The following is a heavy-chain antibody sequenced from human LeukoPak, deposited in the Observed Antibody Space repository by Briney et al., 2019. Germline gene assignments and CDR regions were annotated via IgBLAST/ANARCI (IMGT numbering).Heavy chain of an antibody. CDR3: ARGDGDDNWLIDY. V-gene: IGHV3-48*04. J-gene: IGHJ4*02. Sequence: GGSLRLSCAASGFTFSTYWVHWVRQAPGKGLVWVSYINSGSTSIYNGDSVKGRFTISRDNAKNSLYLQMNNLRAEDTAVYHCARGDGDDNWLIDYWGQGTLVTVSS. CDR2: INSGSTSI. CDR1: GFTFSTYW. D-gene: IGHD1-1*01.